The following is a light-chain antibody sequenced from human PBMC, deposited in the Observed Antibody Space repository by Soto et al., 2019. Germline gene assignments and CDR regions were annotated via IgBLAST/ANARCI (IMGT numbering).Light chain of an antibody. J-gene: IGLJ1*01. CDR3: AAWDDSLDGPV. Sequence: QSVLTQPPSAXXXXXXXXXISCSGSSSNIGVNYVYWYLQLPGAAPKLLIYRNNQRPSGVPDRFSGSKSGTSASLAISGLRSEDEADYYCAAWDDSLDGPVFRTGTKLTVL. CDR1: SSNIGVNY. V-gene: IGLV1-47*01. CDR2: RNN.